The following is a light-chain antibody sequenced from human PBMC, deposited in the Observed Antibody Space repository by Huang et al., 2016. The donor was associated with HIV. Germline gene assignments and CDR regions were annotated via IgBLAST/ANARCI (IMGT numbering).Light chain of an antibody. Sequence: EIVMTQSPATLSASPGERATLSCRASQNVTSKLVWYQQKPGQTPRLLIYGASTRATGSPARFSGSGSGTDFTLSISSLQSEDSAVYYCQQYNNWPPLTFGGGTKVEIK. CDR2: GAS. CDR1: QNVTSK. V-gene: IGKV3-15*01. CDR3: QQYNNWPPLT. J-gene: IGKJ4*01.